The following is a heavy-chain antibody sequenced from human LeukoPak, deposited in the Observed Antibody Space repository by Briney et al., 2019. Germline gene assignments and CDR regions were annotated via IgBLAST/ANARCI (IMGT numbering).Heavy chain of an antibody. CDR3: ARAPYRGSGYYYDSSGPLALDY. CDR1: GGTFSSYA. D-gene: IGHD3-22*01. Sequence: ASVKVSCKASGGTFSSYAISWVRQAPRQGLEWMGGITTIFGTANYAQKFQGRVTITADESTSTAYMELSSLRSEDTAVYYCARAPYRGSGYYYDSSGPLALDYWGQGTLVTVSS. J-gene: IGHJ4*02. V-gene: IGHV1-69*13. CDR2: ITTIFGTA.